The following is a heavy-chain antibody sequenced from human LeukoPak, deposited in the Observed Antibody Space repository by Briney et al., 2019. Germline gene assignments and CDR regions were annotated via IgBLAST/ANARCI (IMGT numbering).Heavy chain of an antibody. CDR3: ARMNSGPRHLDY. J-gene: IGHJ4*02. CDR1: SGSISSGYY. D-gene: IGHD6-19*01. V-gene: IGHV4-38-2*02. Sequence: KTSETLSLTCTVSSGSISSGYYWGWIRQPPGKGLEWIGSIYHSGSTYNNPSLKSRVTISVDTSKNQFSLKLSSVTAADTAVYYCARMNSGPRHLDYWGQGTLVTVSS. CDR2: IYHSGST.